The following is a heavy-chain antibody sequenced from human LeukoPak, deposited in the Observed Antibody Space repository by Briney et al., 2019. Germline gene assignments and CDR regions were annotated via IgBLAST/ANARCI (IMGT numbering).Heavy chain of an antibody. J-gene: IGHJ4*02. V-gene: IGHV3-23*01. CDR1: GFTFNYYA. Sequence: PGGSLRLSCAAPGFTFNYYAMSWVRQAPGKGLEWVSSISDNEGRTYYTDSVKGRFTISRDNTKNTVYLQMHNLRADDTAVYFCARHDSFIPYWGQGALVTVSS. D-gene: IGHD5-18*01. CDR3: ARHDSFIPY. CDR2: ISDNEGRT.